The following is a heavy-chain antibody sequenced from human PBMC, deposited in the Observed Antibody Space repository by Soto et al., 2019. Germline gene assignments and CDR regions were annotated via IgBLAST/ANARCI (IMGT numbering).Heavy chain of an antibody. V-gene: IGHV4-39*01. CDR3: ARAYSGYDYGWFEP. Sequence: QLQLQESGPGLVKPSETLSLTCTVSGGSISSSSYYWGWIRQPPGKGLEWIGSIYYSGSTYYNPSLKSRVPLSVDTSKNQFSLKLSSVTAADTAVYYCARAYSGYDYGWFEPWGQGTLVTVSS. J-gene: IGHJ5*02. CDR1: GGSISSSSYY. CDR2: IYYSGST. D-gene: IGHD5-12*01.